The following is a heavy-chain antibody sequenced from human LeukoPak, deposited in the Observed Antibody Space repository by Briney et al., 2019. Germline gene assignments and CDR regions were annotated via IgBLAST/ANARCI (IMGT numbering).Heavy chain of an antibody. CDR1: GGTFSNYT. CDR2: IIPILGIA. J-gene: IGHJ3*02. CDR3: ARGQSSAYSTAFDI. V-gene: IGHV1-69*02. D-gene: IGHD2-21*01. Sequence: GASVKVSCKASGGTFSNYTISWVRQAPGQGLEWMGRIIPILGIANYAQKFQGRVTITADKSTSTAYMELRSLRSENTAVYYGARGQSSAYSTAFDIWGQGTMVTVSS.